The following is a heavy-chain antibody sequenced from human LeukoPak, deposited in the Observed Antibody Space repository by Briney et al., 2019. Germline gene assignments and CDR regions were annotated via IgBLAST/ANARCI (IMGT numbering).Heavy chain of an antibody. CDR1: SGSISSSNYY. CDR3: ARVGYNWNDFDY. V-gene: IGHV4-61*02. J-gene: IGHJ4*02. D-gene: IGHD1-20*01. CDR2: IPTIGST. Sequence: PSETLSLTCTVSSGSISSSNYYWSWIRQPAGKGLEWIGRIPTIGSTNYNPSLNSRVTISIDTSKNQFSLKLSSVTAADTAVYYCARVGYNWNDFDYWGQGTLSPSPQ.